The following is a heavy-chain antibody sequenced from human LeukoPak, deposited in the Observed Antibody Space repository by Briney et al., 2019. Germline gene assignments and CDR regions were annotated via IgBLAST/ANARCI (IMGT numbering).Heavy chain of an antibody. D-gene: IGHD6-13*01. CDR3: ARDRGSGYSSPPGY. CDR1: GITLSNYG. J-gene: IGHJ4*02. V-gene: IGHV3-23*01. CDR2: ISGSGGNT. Sequence: PGGSLRLSCAVSGITLSNYGMSWVRQAPGKGLEWVSGISGSGGNTYYADSVKGRFTISRDNSKNTLYLQMNSLRAEDTAVYYCARDRGSGYSSPPGYWGQGTLVTVSS.